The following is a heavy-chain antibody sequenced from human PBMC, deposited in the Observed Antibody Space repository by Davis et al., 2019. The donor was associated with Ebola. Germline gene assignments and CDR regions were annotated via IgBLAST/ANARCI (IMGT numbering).Heavy chain of an antibody. CDR2: ISYDGNDK. D-gene: IGHD1-14*01. CDR3: AKSSMTGWY. J-gene: IGHJ4*02. V-gene: IGHV3-30*18. CDR1: GITFSSNA. Sequence: GESLKISCAASGITFSSNAMHWVRQAPGKGLEWVAVISYDGNDKYYADSVKGRFTISTDNSKNTLYLQMSSLRVEDTAVYHCAKSSMTGWYWGQGTLVTVSS.